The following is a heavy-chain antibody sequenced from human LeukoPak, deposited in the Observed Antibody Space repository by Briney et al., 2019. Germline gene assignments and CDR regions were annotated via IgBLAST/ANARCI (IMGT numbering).Heavy chain of an antibody. D-gene: IGHD3-22*01. Sequence: PGGSLRLSWAASGFTFSSYWMHWVRQAPGKGLVWVSRINSDGSSTSYADSVKGRFTISRDNAKNTLYLQMNSLRAEDTAVYYCARGGYYYDSSGSWYFDYWGQGTLVTVSS. CDR3: ARGGYYYDSSGSWYFDY. CDR1: GFTFSSYW. J-gene: IGHJ4*02. V-gene: IGHV3-74*01. CDR2: INSDGSST.